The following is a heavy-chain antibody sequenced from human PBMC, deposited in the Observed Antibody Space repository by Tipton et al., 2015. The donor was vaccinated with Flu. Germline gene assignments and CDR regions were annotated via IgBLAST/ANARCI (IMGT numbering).Heavy chain of an antibody. CDR2: IYYSGST. CDR1: GFSFSNDW. V-gene: IGHV4-59*01. J-gene: IGHJ4*02. Sequence: LRLSCAASGFSFSNDWMSWVRQAPGKGLEWIGYIYYSGSTNYNPSLKSRVTISVDTSKNQFSLKLSSVTAADTAVYYCARGDCSSTSCLDYWGQGTLVTVSS. D-gene: IGHD2-2*01. CDR3: ARGDCSSTSCLDY.